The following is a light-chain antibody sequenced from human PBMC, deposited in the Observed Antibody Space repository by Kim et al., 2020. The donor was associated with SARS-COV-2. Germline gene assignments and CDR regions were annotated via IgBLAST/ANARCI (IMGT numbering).Light chain of an antibody. CDR2: EDN. J-gene: IGLJ3*02. Sequence: KPVTISGPRSSGSNASNYVQWYQQRPGSAPTTVIYEDNQRPSGVPDPFSGSIDSASNSASLTISGLKTEDEADYYCQSYDSSNQVFGGGTQLTV. CDR1: SGSNASNY. V-gene: IGLV6-57*03. CDR3: QSYDSSNQV.